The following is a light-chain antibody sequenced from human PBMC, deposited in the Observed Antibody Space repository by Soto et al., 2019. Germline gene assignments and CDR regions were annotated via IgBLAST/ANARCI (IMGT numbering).Light chain of an antibody. CDR3: QQYGTSAGT. V-gene: IGKV3-20*01. CDR2: GAT. CDR1: QSVSSSH. J-gene: IGKJ1*01. Sequence: EIVLTQSPGTLSLSPGERATLSCRASQSVSSSHLAWYQQNPGQAPRLLIYGATSRATGIPDRFSGSGSRTDFTLTISRLEPEDFAVYYCQQYGTSAGTFGQGTKVEIK.